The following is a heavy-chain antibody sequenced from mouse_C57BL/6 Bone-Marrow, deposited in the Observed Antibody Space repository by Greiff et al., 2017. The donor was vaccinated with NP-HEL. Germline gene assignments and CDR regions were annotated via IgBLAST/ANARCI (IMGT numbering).Heavy chain of an antibody. CDR2: IWSGGST. CDR1: GFSLTSYG. D-gene: IGHD1-1*01. CDR3: AEDYYGSSYDYYAMDD. Sequence: QVQLKESGPGLVQPSQSLSITCTVSGFSLTSYGVHWVRQSPGKGLEWLGVIWSGGSTDYTAAFISRLSISKDNSKSQVFCKMNSLQADDTDIYYCAEDYYGSSYDYYAMDDGGQGTSVTVSS. V-gene: IGHV2-2*01. J-gene: IGHJ4*01.